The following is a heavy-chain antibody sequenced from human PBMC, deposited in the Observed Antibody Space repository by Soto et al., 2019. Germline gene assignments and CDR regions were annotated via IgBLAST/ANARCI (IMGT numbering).Heavy chain of an antibody. V-gene: IGHV3-33*01. CDR1: GFTFSSYG. CDR3: ARARYGSGSYYADY. J-gene: IGHJ4*02. Sequence: GGSLRLSCAASGFTFSSYGMHWVRQAPGKGLEWVAVIWYDGSNKYYADSVKGRLTISRDNSKNTLYLQMNSLRAEGTAVYYCARARYGSGSYYADYWGQGTLVTVSS. CDR2: IWYDGSNK. D-gene: IGHD3-10*01.